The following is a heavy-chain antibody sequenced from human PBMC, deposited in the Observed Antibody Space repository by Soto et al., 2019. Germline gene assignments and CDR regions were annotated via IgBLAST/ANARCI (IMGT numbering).Heavy chain of an antibody. CDR1: GFAFYDYN. CDR2: ISGSGIDR. Sequence: GGSLRLSCAASGFAFYDYNMNWVRQAPGKGLEWVCSISGSGIDRHFTGSVKGRFTISRGNAKTSMYVQMDSLRREDTAIYYGARERVTHYTDYYLDLGGHGALVTVSS. V-gene: IGHV3-21*01. J-gene: IGHJ4*01. D-gene: IGHD4-4*01. CDR3: ARERVTHYTDYYLDL.